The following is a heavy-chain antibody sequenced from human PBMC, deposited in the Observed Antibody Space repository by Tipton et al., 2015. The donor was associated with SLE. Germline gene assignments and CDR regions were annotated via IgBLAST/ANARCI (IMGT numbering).Heavy chain of an antibody. CDR3: ARDLVVGYYGMDV. J-gene: IGHJ6*02. D-gene: IGHD2-15*01. Sequence: LRLSCAASGFTFSSYGMHWVRQAPGKGLEWVAVIWYDGSNKYYADSVKGRFTISRDNSKNTLYLQMNSLRAEDTAVYYCARDLVVGYYGMDVWGQGTTVTVSS. CDR2: IWYDGSNK. CDR1: GFTFSSYG. V-gene: IGHV3-33*01.